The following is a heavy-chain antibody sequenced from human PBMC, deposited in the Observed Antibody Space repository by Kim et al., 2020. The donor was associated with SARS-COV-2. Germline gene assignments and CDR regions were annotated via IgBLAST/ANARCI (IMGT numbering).Heavy chain of an antibody. CDR3: AREDSLYFDY. J-gene: IGHJ4*02. Sequence: SETLSLICTVSGGSISSGGYYWSWIRQHPGKGLEWIGYIYYSGSTFYNPSLKSRITISVDTSKNQFSLKLSSVTAADTAVYYCAREDSLYFDYWGQGTLV. CDR2: IYYSGST. V-gene: IGHV4-31*03. D-gene: IGHD2-15*01. CDR1: GGSISSGGYY.